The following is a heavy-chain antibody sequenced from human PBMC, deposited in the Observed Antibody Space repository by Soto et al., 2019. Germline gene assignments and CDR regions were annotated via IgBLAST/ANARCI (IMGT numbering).Heavy chain of an antibody. CDR3: ARDMVRGVITYYYGMDV. D-gene: IGHD3-10*01. V-gene: IGHV1-69*13. J-gene: IGHJ6*02. CDR1: GGTFSSYA. CDR2: IIPIFGTA. Sequence: SVKVSCKASGGTFSSYAISWVRQAPGQGLEWMGGIIPIFGTANYAQKFQGRVTITADESTSTAYMELSSLRSEDTAVYYCARDMVRGVITYYYGMDVWGQGTTVTVSS.